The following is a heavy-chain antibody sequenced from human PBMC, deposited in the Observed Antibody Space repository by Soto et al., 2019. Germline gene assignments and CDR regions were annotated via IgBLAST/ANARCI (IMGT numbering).Heavy chain of an antibody. D-gene: IGHD3-10*01. CDR2: VYSSGTT. CDR1: GGSINSYW. J-gene: IGHJ4*02. CDR3: ARDIGSFAYGEGY. Sequence: QVQLQESGPGLVKPSETLSLTCSVSGGSINSYWWSWIRQPAGKGLEWIGRVYSSGTTDYNPSLNSRATMSVEPSKTQFSLKLSSVTAADTAVYYCARDIGSFAYGEGYWGQGIQVTVSS. V-gene: IGHV4-4*07.